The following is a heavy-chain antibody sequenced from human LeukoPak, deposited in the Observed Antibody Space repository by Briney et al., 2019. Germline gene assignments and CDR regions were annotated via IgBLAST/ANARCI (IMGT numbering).Heavy chain of an antibody. CDR2: INTNTGNP. Sequence: GASVKVSCKASGYTSTSYAMNWVRQAPGQGLEWMGWINTNTGNPTYAQGFTGRFVFSLDTSVSTAYLQISSLKAEDTAVYYCARSAVAGTSDYFDYWGQGTLVTVSS. CDR1: GYTSTSYA. J-gene: IGHJ4*02. CDR3: ARSAVAGTSDYFDY. V-gene: IGHV7-4-1*02. D-gene: IGHD6-19*01.